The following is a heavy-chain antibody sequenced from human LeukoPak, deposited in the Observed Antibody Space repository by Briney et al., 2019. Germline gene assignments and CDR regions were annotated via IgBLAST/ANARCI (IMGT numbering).Heavy chain of an antibody. D-gene: IGHD2-21*02. J-gene: IGHJ5*02. V-gene: IGHV4-4*07. CDR1: GGSISSYY. CDR3: ARGGVATAIDWFDP. Sequence: SETLSLTCTVSGGSISSYYWSWIRQPAGKGLEWIGRIYTSGSTNYNPSLKSRVTMSVDTSKNQFSLKLSSVTAADTAVYYCARGGVATAIDWFDPWGQGTLVTVSS. CDR2: IYTSGST.